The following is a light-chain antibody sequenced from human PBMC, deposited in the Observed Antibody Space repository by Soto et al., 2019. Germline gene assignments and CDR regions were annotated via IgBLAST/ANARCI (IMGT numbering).Light chain of an antibody. CDR2: DAS. CDR1: QSISSF. J-gene: IGKJ4*01. CDR3: QQRSGWPLT. Sequence: EIVLTQSPATLSLSPGERATLSCRASQSISSFLAWYQQKPGQAPRLLIYDASNRATGIPARFSGSGSGTDFPLTISSLEPEDFAIYYCQQRSGWPLTFGGGTKVEIK. V-gene: IGKV3-11*01.